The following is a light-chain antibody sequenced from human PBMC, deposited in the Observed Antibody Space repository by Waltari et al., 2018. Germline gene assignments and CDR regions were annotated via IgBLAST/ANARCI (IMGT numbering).Light chain of an antibody. CDR3: SSYTSSSTLV. J-gene: IGLJ2*01. CDR1: SSDVGSSNY. Sequence: QSAPTQPASVSGSPGQSVPISCPGTSSDVGSSNYVHSYQQHSGKAPKLITYDVNNRPSGVANRFSCSKSGNTASLTIAGLQAEDEADYYCSSYTSSSTLVFGGGTKLTVL. CDR2: DVN. V-gene: IGLV2-14*03.